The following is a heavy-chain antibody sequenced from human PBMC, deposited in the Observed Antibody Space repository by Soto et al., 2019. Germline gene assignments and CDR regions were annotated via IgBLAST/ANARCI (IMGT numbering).Heavy chain of an antibody. D-gene: IGHD2-15*01. Sequence: SLKISCETSGFSFSVYGMHWVRQAPGKGLEWVAVIWYDASKQFYAASVEGRFTISRDNSKAILYLQMNSLRAEDTAVYYCAAWAEGATEVHWGQGTLVTVS. J-gene: IGHJ4*02. CDR1: GFSFSVYG. CDR2: IWYDASKQ. CDR3: AAWAEGATEVH. V-gene: IGHV3-33*01.